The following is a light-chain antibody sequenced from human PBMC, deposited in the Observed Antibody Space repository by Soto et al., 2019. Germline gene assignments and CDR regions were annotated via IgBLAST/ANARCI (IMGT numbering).Light chain of an antibody. J-gene: IGLJ2*01. V-gene: IGLV1-44*01. Sequence: QSVLTQPPSASGTPGQRVTISCSGSSSNIGSKTVNWYQQLPGTAPKLPIYSNNQRPSGVPDRFSGSKSGTSASLAISGLQSEDEADYYCAAWDVSLNGHVVFGGGTKLTVL. CDR2: SNN. CDR1: SSNIGSKT. CDR3: AAWDVSLNGHVV.